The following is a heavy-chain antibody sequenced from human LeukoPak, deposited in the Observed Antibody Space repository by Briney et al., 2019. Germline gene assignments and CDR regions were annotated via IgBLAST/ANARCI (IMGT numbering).Heavy chain of an antibody. V-gene: IGHV3-21*01. CDR1: GFTFSSYS. D-gene: IGHD1-26*01. CDR3: ARSGDVGAFGI. Sequence: PGGSLRLSCAASGFTSGFTFSSYSMNWVRQAPGKGLEWVSSISSSSSYIYYADSVKGRFTISRDNAKNSLYLQMNSLRAEDTAVYYCARSGDVGAFGIWGQGTMVTVSS. CDR2: ISSSSSYI. J-gene: IGHJ3*02.